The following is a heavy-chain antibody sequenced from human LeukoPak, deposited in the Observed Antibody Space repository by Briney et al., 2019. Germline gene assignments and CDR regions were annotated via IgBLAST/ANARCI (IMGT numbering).Heavy chain of an antibody. D-gene: IGHD1-26*01. CDR3: AKPKSGSYPGYYFDY. Sequence: PGGSLRLSCAASGLTFRSYGMHWVRQAPGKGLEWVALIWYDGTNTYYADSVKGRFTISRDNSKNTLFLQMNSLRAEDTAVYYCAKPKSGSYPGYYFDYWGQGTLVTVSS. CDR1: GLTFRSYG. CDR2: IWYDGTNT. V-gene: IGHV3-33*06. J-gene: IGHJ4*02.